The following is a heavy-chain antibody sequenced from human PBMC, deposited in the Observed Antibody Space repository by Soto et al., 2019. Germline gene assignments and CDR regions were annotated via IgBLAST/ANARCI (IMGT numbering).Heavy chain of an antibody. V-gene: IGHV4-31*03. CDR1: GGSMTSGDQY. CDR3: ARELPQRQGRNMDV. CDR2: INHRGSS. Sequence: QVQLQESGPGLVKPSQTLSLTCTVTGGSMTSGDQYWTWIRHRPGEGLEWFGYINHRGSSYYNPSLKSRVSMSVDTSKNQFSLNLSSVTAADTAVYYCARELPQRQGRNMDVWGQGTTVTVSS. J-gene: IGHJ6*02. D-gene: IGHD1-1*01.